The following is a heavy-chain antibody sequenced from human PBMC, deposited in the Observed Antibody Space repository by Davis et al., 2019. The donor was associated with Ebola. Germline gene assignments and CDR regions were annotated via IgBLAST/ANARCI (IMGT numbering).Heavy chain of an antibody. D-gene: IGHD1-26*01. J-gene: IGHJ4*02. V-gene: IGHV4-31*03. Sequence: MPSETLSLTCTVSGGSISSGGYYWSWIRQHPGKGLEWIGYIYYSGSTYYNPSLKSRVTISVDTSKNQVSLKLSSVTAADTAVYYCARSFSDGSYYFDYWGQGTLVTVSS. CDR2: IYYSGST. CDR1: GGSISSGGYY. CDR3: ARSFSDGSYYFDY.